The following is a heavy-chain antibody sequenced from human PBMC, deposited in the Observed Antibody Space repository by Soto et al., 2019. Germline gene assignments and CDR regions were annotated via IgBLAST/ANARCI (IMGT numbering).Heavy chain of an antibody. J-gene: IGHJ4*02. Sequence: ASVKVSCKASGFTFITYDFSWVRQAAGQGLEWRGWMNPNNGNAGFAQKFRGRINMTRNTSISTAYLELSSLRSDDSAVYFCARRKERSGPYYLYLRGQRTQVTVSS. V-gene: IGHV1-8*01. CDR3: ARRKERSGPYYLYL. D-gene: IGHD1-26*01. CDR2: MNPNNGNA. CDR1: GFTFITYD.